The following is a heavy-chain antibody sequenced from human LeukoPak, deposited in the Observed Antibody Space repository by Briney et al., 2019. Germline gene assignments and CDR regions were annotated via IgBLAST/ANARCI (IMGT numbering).Heavy chain of an antibody. J-gene: IGHJ4*02. D-gene: IGHD3-22*01. CDR3: ARDSDEKYYDSSGYFLTHDY. Sequence: GGSLRLSCAASGFTFSSYEMNWVRQAPGKGLEWVSYISSSGSSIYYADSVKGRFTISRDNAKNALYLQMNSLRAEDTAVYCCARDSDEKYYDSSGYFLTHDYWGQGTLVTVSS. CDR1: GFTFSSYE. CDR2: ISSSGSSI. V-gene: IGHV3-48*03.